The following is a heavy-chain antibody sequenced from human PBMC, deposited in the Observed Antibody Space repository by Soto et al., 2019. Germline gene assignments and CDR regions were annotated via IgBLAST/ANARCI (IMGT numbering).Heavy chain of an antibody. V-gene: IGHV4-28*01. CDR2: IYYSGST. Sequence: SETLSLTCAVSGYSISSSNWWVLIRQPPGKGLDWIGYIYYSGSTYYNPSLKSRVTMSVGTSKNQFSLKLSSVTAVDTAVYYCARNGGYDEGYFDYWGQGTLVTVS. J-gene: IGHJ4*02. D-gene: IGHD5-12*01. CDR3: ARNGGYDEGYFDY. CDR1: GYSISSSNW.